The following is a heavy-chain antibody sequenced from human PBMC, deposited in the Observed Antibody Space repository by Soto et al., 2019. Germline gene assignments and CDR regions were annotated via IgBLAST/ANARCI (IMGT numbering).Heavy chain of an antibody. J-gene: IGHJ4*02. V-gene: IGHV4-39*02. D-gene: IGHD3-3*01. CDR1: GGSITNTSYY. CDR2: IYHSGTT. Sequence: SETLSLTCTVSGGSITNTSYYWGWIRQPPGKGLEWMGSIYHSGTTYNNPSLKSRVTISIDTSKNQFSLKLSSVTAADTAVYYRARDRLTKYGEGHLYYFDYWGQGALVTVSS. CDR3: ARDRLTKYGEGHLYYFDY.